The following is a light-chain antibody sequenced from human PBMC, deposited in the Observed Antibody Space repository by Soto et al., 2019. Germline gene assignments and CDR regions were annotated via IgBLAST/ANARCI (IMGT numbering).Light chain of an antibody. J-gene: IGLJ2*01. CDR2: RNN. CDR3: AAWDDSLSVV. Sequence: QSVLTQPPSASGTPGQRVTISCSGSSSNIGSNYVYWYQQLPGTAPKLLIYRNNQRPSGAPDRFSGSKSGTSASLAISGLRSEDEADYYCAAWDDSLSVVFGGGTKLTVL. CDR1: SSNIGSNY. V-gene: IGLV1-47*01.